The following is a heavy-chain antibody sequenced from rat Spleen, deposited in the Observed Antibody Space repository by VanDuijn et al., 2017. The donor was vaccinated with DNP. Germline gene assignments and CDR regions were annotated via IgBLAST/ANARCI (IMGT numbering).Heavy chain of an antibody. CDR1: GFTFSSFL. CDR3: ARHIDSGPYYGMDA. Sequence: EVQLVESGGGLVQPGGSMKLSCAASGFTFSSFLMAWVRQAPTRGLEWVASISTGIGRTYYRDSVQGRFTISRDNAKNTLYLQMDSLRSEETATYYCARHIDSGPYYGMDAWGQGTSVTVSS. CDR2: ISTGIGRT. D-gene: IGHD4-3*01. V-gene: IGHV5-46*01. J-gene: IGHJ4*01.